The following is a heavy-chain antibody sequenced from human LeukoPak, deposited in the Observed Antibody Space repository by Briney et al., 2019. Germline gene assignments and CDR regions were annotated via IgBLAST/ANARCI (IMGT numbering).Heavy chain of an antibody. CDR2: IYTSGST. CDR3: AGSIAAANFDY. Sequence: SETLSLTCTVSGGSISSYYWSWIRQPAGKGLEWIGRIYTSGSTNYNPSLKSRVTMSVDTSKNQFSLKLSSVTAADTAAYYCAGSIAAANFDYWGQGTLVTVSS. CDR1: GGSISSYY. D-gene: IGHD6-13*01. J-gene: IGHJ4*02. V-gene: IGHV4-4*07.